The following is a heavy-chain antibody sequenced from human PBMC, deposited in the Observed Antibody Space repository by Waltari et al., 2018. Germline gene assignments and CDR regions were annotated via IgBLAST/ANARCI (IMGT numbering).Heavy chain of an antibody. CDR2: IYSGGDT. D-gene: IGHD2-21*01. CDR1: GFTVLSNF. V-gene: IGHV3-66*01. Sequence: EVQLVESGGGLVQPGGSLRLSCTASGFTVLSNFMTWVRRAPGKGLEYVSVIYSGGDTYYADSVKDRFTVSRDSSKNTLYLQMNSLTAGDTAVYYCAGRLNSFHYFDYWGQGTLVTVSS. CDR3: AGRLNSFHYFDY. J-gene: IGHJ4*02.